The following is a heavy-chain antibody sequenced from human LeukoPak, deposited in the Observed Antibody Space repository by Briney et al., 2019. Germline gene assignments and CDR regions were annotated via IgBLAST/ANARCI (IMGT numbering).Heavy chain of an antibody. V-gene: IGHV4-39*07. Sequence: SETLSLTCTVSGNSVSSNSFYWAWIRQPPGKGLEWIGSLSYSGGTYYNPSLKSRVTISVDSSTNQFSLKLTSVTAADTAVYYCARDRALWWFYYWGQGTLVTVSS. CDR1: GNSVSSNSFY. D-gene: IGHD2-15*01. J-gene: IGHJ4*02. CDR3: ARDRALWWFYY. CDR2: LSYSGGT.